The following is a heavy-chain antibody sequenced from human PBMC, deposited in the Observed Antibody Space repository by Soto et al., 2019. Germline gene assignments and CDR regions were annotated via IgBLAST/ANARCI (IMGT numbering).Heavy chain of an antibody. Sequence: QVQLQQRGAGLLKPSETLSLTCAVYGGSFSGYYWCWIRQPPGKGLEWIGEINHSGSTNYNPTLKSRVTISVDTSKNQFSLKLSSVTAADTAVYYCAREGRVPDSFDYWGQGTLVTVSS. CDR1: GGSFSGYY. CDR3: AREGRVPDSFDY. J-gene: IGHJ4*02. CDR2: INHSGST. V-gene: IGHV4-34*01. D-gene: IGHD2-2*01.